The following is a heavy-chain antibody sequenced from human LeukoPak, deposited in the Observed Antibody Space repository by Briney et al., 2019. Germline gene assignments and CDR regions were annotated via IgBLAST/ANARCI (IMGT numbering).Heavy chain of an antibody. CDR1: GYSFNTYW. Sequence: GESLKISCKGSGYSFNTYWIAWVRQMPGKGLEWMGIIYPGDSDTKYSPSFQGQVTISADNSISTAYLQWSSLKASDTAMYYCARHSSSWYYFDYWGQGPLVTVSS. CDR3: ARHSSSWYYFDY. D-gene: IGHD6-13*01. V-gene: IGHV5-51*01. CDR2: IYPGDSDT. J-gene: IGHJ4*02.